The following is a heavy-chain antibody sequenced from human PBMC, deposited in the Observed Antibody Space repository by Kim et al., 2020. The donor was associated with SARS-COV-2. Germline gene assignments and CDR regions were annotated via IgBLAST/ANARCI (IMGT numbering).Heavy chain of an antibody. CDR3: VKDSSSSFYYGSGSLE. V-gene: IGHV3-64D*06. D-gene: IGHD3-10*01. J-gene: IGHJ4*02. Sequence: SVKGRFTISRDNSKNTLYLQMSSLRAEDTAVYYCVKDSSSSFYYGSGSLEWGQGTLVTVSS.